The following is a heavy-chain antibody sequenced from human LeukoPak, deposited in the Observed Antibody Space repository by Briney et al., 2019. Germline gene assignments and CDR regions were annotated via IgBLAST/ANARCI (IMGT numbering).Heavy chain of an antibody. V-gene: IGHV4-61*02. D-gene: IGHD3-3*01. J-gene: IGHJ3*02. CDR3: ARDPAWSGYYYAFDI. CDR1: GGSISSGSYY. CDR2: IYTSGST. Sequence: SETLSLTCTVSGGSISSGSYYWSWIRQPAGKGLVWIGRIYTSGSTNYNPSLKSRVTISVDTSKNQFSLKLSSVTAADTAVYYCARDPAWSGYYYAFDIWGQGTMVTVSS.